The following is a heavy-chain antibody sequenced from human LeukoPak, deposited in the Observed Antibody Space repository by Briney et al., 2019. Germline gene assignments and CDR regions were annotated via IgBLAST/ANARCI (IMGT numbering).Heavy chain of an antibody. CDR2: IYYSGST. CDR3: ARAYVVVTAILWFDP. D-gene: IGHD2-21*02. V-gene: IGHV4-31*03. Sequence: SETLSLTGTVSGGSISSGGYYWSWIRQHPGKGLEWVGYIYYSGSTYYNPSLKSRVTISVDTSKNQFSLKLSSVTAADTAVYYCARAYVVVTAILWFDPWGQGTLVTVSS. J-gene: IGHJ5*02. CDR1: GGSISSGGYY.